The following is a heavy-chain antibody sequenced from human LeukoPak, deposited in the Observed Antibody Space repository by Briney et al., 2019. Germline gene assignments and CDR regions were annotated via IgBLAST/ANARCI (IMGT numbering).Heavy chain of an antibody. Sequence: GESLKISCKGSGYSFTSYWIGWVRQMPGKGLEWMGIIYPGDSDTRYSPSFQGQVTISADKSISTAYLQWSSLKASDTAMYYCARHRTYYYDSSGYYELDYWGQGTLVTVSS. J-gene: IGHJ4*02. D-gene: IGHD3-22*01. V-gene: IGHV5-51*01. CDR1: GYSFTSYW. CDR3: ARHRTYYYDSSGYYELDY. CDR2: IYPGDSDT.